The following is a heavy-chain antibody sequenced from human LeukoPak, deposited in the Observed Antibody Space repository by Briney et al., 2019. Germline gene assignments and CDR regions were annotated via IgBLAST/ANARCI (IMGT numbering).Heavy chain of an antibody. V-gene: IGHV3-30*04. Sequence: GGSLRLSCVASGFTFNTYAMHWVRQAPGMGLEWVAVISYDGINKYYAASVKGRFTISRDNSKNTLYLQMNSLRAEDTAVYYCAKDLLITIFGVVTGGAFDIWGQGTMVTVSS. CDR1: GFTFNTYA. CDR3: AKDLLITIFGVVTGGAFDI. J-gene: IGHJ3*02. D-gene: IGHD3-3*01. CDR2: ISYDGINK.